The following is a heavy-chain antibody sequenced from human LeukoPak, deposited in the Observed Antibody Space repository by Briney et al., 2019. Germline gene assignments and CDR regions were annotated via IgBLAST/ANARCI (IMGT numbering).Heavy chain of an antibody. CDR3: ARGIPDYYDSSGYYPAEYFQH. CDR2: IIPIFGTA. V-gene: IGHV1-69*05. Sequence: LVKVSCKASGGTFSSYAISWVRQAPGQGLEWMGRIIPIFGTANYAQKFQGRVTITTDESTSTAYMELSSLRSEDTAVYYCARGIPDYYDSSGYYPAEYFQHWGQGTLVTVSS. CDR1: GGTFSSYA. D-gene: IGHD3-22*01. J-gene: IGHJ1*01.